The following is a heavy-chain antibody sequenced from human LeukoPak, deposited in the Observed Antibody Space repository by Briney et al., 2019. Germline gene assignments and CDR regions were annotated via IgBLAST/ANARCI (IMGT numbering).Heavy chain of an antibody. V-gene: IGHV3-23*01. CDR2: ISGSGGST. D-gene: IGHD4-17*01. Sequence: GGSLRLSFAASGFTFSSYAMSWVRQAPGKGLEWVSAISGSGGSTYYADSVKGRFTISRDNSKNTLYLQMNSLRAEDTAVYYCAKDLTRAGTVTTNWFDPWGQGTLVTVSS. CDR1: GFTFSSYA. CDR3: AKDLTRAGTVTTNWFDP. J-gene: IGHJ5*02.